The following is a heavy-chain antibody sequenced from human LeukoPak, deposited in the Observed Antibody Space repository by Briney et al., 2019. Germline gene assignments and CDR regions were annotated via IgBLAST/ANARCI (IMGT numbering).Heavy chain of an antibody. CDR3: AKPISGGLAVTADWFHP. V-gene: IGHV3-74*01. J-gene: IGHJ5*01. D-gene: IGHD6-19*01. Sequence: GGSLRLSCAASVFTFSNYRMHWVRQAPGNGLVWVSHINCDGSSTRYADSVKGRFTISRDNSKNTLYLQLNTPRADDTATYYCAKPISGGLAVTADWFHPWGQGTLVVVSS. CDR2: INCDGSST. CDR1: VFTFSNYR.